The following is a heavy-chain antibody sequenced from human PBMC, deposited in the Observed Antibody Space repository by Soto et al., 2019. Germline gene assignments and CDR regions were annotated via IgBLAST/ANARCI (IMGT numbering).Heavy chain of an antibody. CDR2: IYYSGST. CDR3: ARVGGLAARTFDY. Sequence: XETLCLTFTVSGCSMRDSYWSWIRQPPGKGLEWIGYIYYSGSTNYNPSLKSRVTISVDTSKNQFSLNLRSMSPAGTAVYYRARVGGLAARTFDYWGPGNLVTVSS. CDR1: GCSMRDSY. D-gene: IGHD6-6*01. J-gene: IGHJ4*02. V-gene: IGHV4-59*01.